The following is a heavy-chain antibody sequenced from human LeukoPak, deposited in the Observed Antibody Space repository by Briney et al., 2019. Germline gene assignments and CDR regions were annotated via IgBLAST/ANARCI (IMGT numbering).Heavy chain of an antibody. CDR3: ARDSPLNYYFDY. CDR1: AGSISSYY. V-gene: IGHV4-59*01. CDR2: IYYSGST. J-gene: IGHJ4*02. Sequence: SETLSLTCSVSAGSISSYYWSWIRQPPGKGLEWIGYIYYSGSTNYNPSLKSRVTISVDTSKNQFSLKLSSVTAADTAVYYCARDSPLNYYFDYWGQGTLVTVSS.